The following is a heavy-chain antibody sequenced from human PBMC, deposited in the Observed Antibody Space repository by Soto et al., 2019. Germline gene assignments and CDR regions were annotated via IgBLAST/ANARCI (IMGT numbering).Heavy chain of an antibody. Sequence: QVPLQESGPGLVKPSETLSLTCTVSGGSISGFYWNWFRQPAGKGLEWIGRIHTGGTTNYKPSLRSRVTMSVDTSKNQFSLKLTSVTAADTAVYYCARISGGPIRWGQGTLVTVSS. CDR3: ARISGGPIR. CDR1: GGSISGFY. CDR2: IHTGGTT. J-gene: IGHJ4*02. V-gene: IGHV4-4*07.